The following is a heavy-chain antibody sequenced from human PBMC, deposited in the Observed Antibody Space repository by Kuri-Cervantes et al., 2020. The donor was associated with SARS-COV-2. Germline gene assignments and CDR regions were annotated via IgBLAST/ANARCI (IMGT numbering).Heavy chain of an antibody. CDR2: INPNSGGT. CDR1: GYTFTGHY. V-gene: IGHV1-2*02. J-gene: IGHJ4*02. Sequence: ASVKVSCKASGYTFTGHYMHWVRQAPGQGLEWMGWINPNSGGTNYAQKFQGRVTMTRDTSISTAYMELSRLRSDDTAVYYCARASSIVVVPAAPFDYWGQGTLVTVSS. CDR3: ARASSIVVVPAAPFDY. D-gene: IGHD2-2*01.